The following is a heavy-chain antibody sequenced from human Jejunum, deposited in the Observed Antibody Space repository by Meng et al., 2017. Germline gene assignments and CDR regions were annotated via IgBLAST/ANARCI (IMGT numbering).Heavy chain of an antibody. CDR3: ARDLGYSYGHPSDY. CDR1: GFTFRKFA. V-gene: IGHV3-30-3*01. Sequence: VQVLESGGGLVQPGGSLRLYCAVSGFTFRKFAMSWVRQAPGRGLEWVALILSDGSNKYYADFVKGRFTISRDNSKNTLYLQMNSLRTEDTAVYYCARDLGYSYGHPSDYWGQGTLVTVSS. J-gene: IGHJ4*02. CDR2: ILSDGSNK. D-gene: IGHD5-18*01.